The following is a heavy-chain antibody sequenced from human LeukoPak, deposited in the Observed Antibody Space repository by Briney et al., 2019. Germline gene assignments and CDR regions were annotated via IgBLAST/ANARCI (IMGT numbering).Heavy chain of an antibody. V-gene: IGHV3-23*01. CDR1: GITLANYG. Sequence: GGSLRLSCAASGITLANYGMSWVRQAPGKGLEWVAGVSGSGGSTNYADSVKGRFTISRDNPKNTLYLQMNSLRAEDTAVYFCAKRGVVIRVILVGFHKEAYYFDSWGQGALVTVSS. CDR3: AKRGVVIRVILVGFHKEAYYFDS. CDR2: VSGSGGST. J-gene: IGHJ4*02. D-gene: IGHD3-22*01.